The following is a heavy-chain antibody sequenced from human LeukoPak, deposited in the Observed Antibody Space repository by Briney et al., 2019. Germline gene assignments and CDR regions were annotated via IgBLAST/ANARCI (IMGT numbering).Heavy chain of an antibody. CDR2: ISGSGGST. CDR3: AKGGIGHQGVFDY. V-gene: IGHV3-23*01. J-gene: IGHJ4*02. D-gene: IGHD2-2*01. Sequence: GGSLRLSCATSGFTFSSYAMSWVRQAPGKGLEWVSAISGSGGSTYYADSVKGRFTISRDNSKNTLYLQMNSLRAEDTAVYYCAKGGIGHQGVFDYWGQGTLVTVSS. CDR1: GFTFSSYA.